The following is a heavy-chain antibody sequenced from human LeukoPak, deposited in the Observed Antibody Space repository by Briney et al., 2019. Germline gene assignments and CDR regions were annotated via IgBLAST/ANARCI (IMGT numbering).Heavy chain of an antibody. CDR3: AAWTDRGYNF. CDR2: INPDGSQK. V-gene: IGHV3-7*01. J-gene: IGHJ4*02. CDR1: GFTFSGSW. Sequence: GESLRLSCAASGFTFSGSWMNWVRQAPGKGLEWVANINPDGSQKRFMDSVMGRFTMSRDNAKNSLYLQMNSLRVEDTAVFYCAAWTDRGYNFWGQGTLVTVSS. D-gene: IGHD5-24*01.